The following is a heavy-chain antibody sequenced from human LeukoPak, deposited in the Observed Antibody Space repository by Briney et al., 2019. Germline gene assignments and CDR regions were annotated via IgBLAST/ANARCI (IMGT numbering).Heavy chain of an antibody. J-gene: IGHJ4*02. V-gene: IGHV3-7*01. D-gene: IGHD2-15*01. CDR3: ARDGGLNTSFDY. Sequence: SLRPSCAASGFIFRNDWMGWVRQAPGKWLEWVADTKPDGSAEYYADSVRGRFTTSRDNANNFLYLQMNRLRAEDTAVYYCARDGGLNTSFDYWGQGTLVTVSS. CDR1: GFIFRNDW. CDR2: TKPDGSAE.